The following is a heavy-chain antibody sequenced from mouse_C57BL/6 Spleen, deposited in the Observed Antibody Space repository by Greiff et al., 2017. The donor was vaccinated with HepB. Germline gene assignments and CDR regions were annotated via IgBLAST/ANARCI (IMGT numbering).Heavy chain of an antibody. D-gene: IGHD4-1*01. J-gene: IGHJ4*01. CDR2: INPSTGGT. CDR1: GYSFTGYY. V-gene: IGHV1-42*01. CDR3: ARVANYYAMDY. Sequence: EVKLQESGPELVKPGASVKISCKASGYSFTGYYINWVKQSPEKSLEWIGEINPSTGGTTYNQKFKAKATLTVDKSSSTAYMQLKSLTSEDSAVYYCARVANYYAMDYWGQGTSVTVSS.